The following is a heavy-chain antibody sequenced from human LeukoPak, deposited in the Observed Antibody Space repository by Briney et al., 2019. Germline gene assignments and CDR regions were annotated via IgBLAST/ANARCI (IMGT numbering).Heavy chain of an antibody. J-gene: IGHJ5*02. V-gene: IGHV4-39*01. CDR3: ARHYSSSGWAHNWFDP. Sequence: SETLSLTCTVSGGSISSSSYYWGWIRQPPGKGLEWIGSIYYSGSTYYNPSLKNRVTISVDTSKNQFSLKLSSVTAADTAVYYCARHYSSSGWAHNWFDPWGQGTLVTVSS. CDR1: GGSISSSSYY. D-gene: IGHD6-19*01. CDR2: IYYSGST.